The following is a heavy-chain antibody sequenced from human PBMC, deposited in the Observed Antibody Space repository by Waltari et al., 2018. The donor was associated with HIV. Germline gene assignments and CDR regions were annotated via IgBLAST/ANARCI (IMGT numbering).Heavy chain of an antibody. CDR2: IYHSGST. CDR1: GGSISSSNW. J-gene: IGHJ4*02. CDR3: ARGNDYSNYGTPYYFDY. D-gene: IGHD4-4*01. V-gene: IGHV4-4*02. Sequence: QVQLQESGPGLVKPSGTLSLTCAVSGGSISSSNWWSWVRQPPGKGLEWIGEIYHSGSTNYNPSLKSRVTISVDKSKNQFSLKLSSVTAADTAVYYCARGNDYSNYGTPYYFDYWGQGTLVTVSS.